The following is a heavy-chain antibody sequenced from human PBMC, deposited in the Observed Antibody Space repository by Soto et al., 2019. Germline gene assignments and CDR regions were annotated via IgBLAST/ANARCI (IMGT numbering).Heavy chain of an antibody. Sequence: SETLSLTCAVSGYSISSSSWWGWIRQPPGKGLEWIGNIYYSGSAYYNPSLKSRVTMSVDTSKNQLSLKLTSVTAVDTAVYYCARGDYAKAFDIWGQRTTVTVSS. CDR1: GYSISSSSW. CDR3: ARGDYAKAFDI. D-gene: IGHD2-2*01. CDR2: IYYSGSA. V-gene: IGHV4-28*03. J-gene: IGHJ3*02.